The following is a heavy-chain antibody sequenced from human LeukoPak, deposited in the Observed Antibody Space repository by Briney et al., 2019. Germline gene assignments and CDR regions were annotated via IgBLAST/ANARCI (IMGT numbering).Heavy chain of an antibody. J-gene: IGHJ4*02. CDR3: ARGHCSGGSCYSSLYDY. CDR1: GNYW. CDR2: INSDGSWT. D-gene: IGHD2-15*01. V-gene: IGHV3-74*01. Sequence: GGSLRLSCAASGNYWMHWVRQAPGKGLVWVSHINSDGSWTSYADSVKGRFTISRDNAKNSLYLQMNSLRAEDTAVYYCARGHCSGGSCYSSLYDYWGQGTLVTVSS.